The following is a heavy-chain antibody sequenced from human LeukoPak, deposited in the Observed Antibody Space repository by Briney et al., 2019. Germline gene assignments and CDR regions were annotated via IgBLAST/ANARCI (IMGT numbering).Heavy chain of an antibody. CDR1: GFTFSDYY. CDR2: ISSSGSTI. J-gene: IGHJ5*02. CDR3: ARDRLPENGCGGDCYHNWFDP. Sequence: GGSLRLSCAASGFTFSDYYMSWIRQAPGKGLEWVSYISSSGSTIYYADSVKGRFTISRDNAKNTLYLQMNSLGAEDTAVYYCARDRLPENGCGGDCYHNWFDPWGQGTLVTVSS. D-gene: IGHD2-21*02. V-gene: IGHV3-11*04.